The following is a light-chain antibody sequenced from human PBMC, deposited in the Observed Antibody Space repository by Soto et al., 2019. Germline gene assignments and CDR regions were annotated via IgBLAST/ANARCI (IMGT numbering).Light chain of an antibody. CDR3: AAWDDSLRGLV. V-gene: IGLV1-47*02. CDR2: TND. CDR1: SSNIGSNY. J-gene: IGLJ3*02. Sequence: QSVLTQPPSASGTPGQTVTIYCSGSSSNIGSNYVYWYQQLPGTAPKLLIYTNDQRPSWVPDRFSGSKSGTSASLAISGLRSEDEADYYCAAWDDSLRGLVFGGGTKLTVL.